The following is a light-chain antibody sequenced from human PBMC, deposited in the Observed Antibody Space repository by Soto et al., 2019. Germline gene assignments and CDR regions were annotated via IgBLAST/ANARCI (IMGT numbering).Light chain of an antibody. CDR3: QQRSNPIT. V-gene: IGKV3-11*01. CDR2: DAS. J-gene: IGKJ5*01. Sequence: EIVLTQSPATLSLSPGERATLSCRASQSVRTFLAWYQQKPGLAPRLLIYDASDRATGIPARFSGSGSGTDFTLTISSLEPEDFAVYYGQQRSNPITVGQGTRLEI. CDR1: QSVRTF.